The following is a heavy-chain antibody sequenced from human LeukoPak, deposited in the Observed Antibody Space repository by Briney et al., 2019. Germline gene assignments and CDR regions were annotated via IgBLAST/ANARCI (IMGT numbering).Heavy chain of an antibody. V-gene: IGHV4-4*07. CDR3: ARGLGGASYYMDV. CDR1: GGSISNSY. CDR2: IDTGGST. Sequence: SETLSLTCTVSGGSISNSYWSWVRQPAGKGLEWIGRIDTGGSTYYNASLESRVIMSLDTSKNQFSLKLSSVTVADTAVYYCARGLGGASYYMDVWGRGTTVTVSS. J-gene: IGHJ6*03. D-gene: IGHD3-16*01.